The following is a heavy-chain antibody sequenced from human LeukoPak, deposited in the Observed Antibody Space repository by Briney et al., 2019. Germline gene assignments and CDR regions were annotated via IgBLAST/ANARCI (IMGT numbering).Heavy chain of an antibody. J-gene: IGHJ4*02. CDR2: IYYSGST. Sequence: SETLSLTCTVSGGSISSGDYYWSWIRQPPGKGLEWIGYIYYSGSTYYNPSLKSRVTISADTSKNQFSLRLSSVTAADTAVYYCARDLLNEGNHLDYWGQGTLVTVSS. CDR1: GGSISSGDYY. V-gene: IGHV4-30-4*01. CDR3: ARDLLNEGNHLDY. D-gene: IGHD4-23*01.